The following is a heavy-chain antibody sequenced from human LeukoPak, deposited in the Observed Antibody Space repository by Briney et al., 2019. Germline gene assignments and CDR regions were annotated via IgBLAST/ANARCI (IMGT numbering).Heavy chain of an antibody. Sequence: HPGGSLRLSCAASGFTFSSNFMHWGRQAPDKGLEWVAFISNDGSNKNYIDSVKGRFTISRDNSKNTLYLQMNSLRVEDTAVYFCVKDRSNTWSFDYWGQGTMVTVSS. V-gene: IGHV3-30*18. CDR2: ISNDGSNK. CDR1: GFTFSSNF. CDR3: VKDRSNTWSFDY. D-gene: IGHD6-13*01. J-gene: IGHJ3*01.